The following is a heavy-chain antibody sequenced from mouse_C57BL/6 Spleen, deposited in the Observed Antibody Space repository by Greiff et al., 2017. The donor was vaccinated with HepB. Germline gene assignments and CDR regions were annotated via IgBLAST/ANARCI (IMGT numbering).Heavy chain of an antibody. V-gene: IGHV1-80*01. J-gene: IGHJ2*01. D-gene: IGHD4-1*01. CDR3: ARGTGTWGFDY. CDR2: IYPGDGDT. CDR1: GYAFSSYW. Sequence: VHLVESGAELVKPGASVKISCKASGYAFSSYWMNWVKQRPGKGLEWIGQIYPGDGDTNYNGTFKGKATLTADKSSSTAYMQLSSLTSEDSAVYVCARGTGTWGFDYWGQGTTLTVSS.